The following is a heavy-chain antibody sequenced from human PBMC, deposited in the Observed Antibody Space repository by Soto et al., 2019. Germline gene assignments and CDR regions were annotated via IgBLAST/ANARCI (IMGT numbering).Heavy chain of an antibody. CDR2: ISADSGYT. J-gene: IGHJ1*01. CDR1: GYTFTDYG. D-gene: IGHD6-19*01. Sequence: QVQLVQSGAEVKKPGASVKVSCKASGYTFTDYGISWVRQAPGQGLEWMGWISADSGYTNYAQKLRGRVTMTTDTSTNTAYMELRSLRSDDTAVYYCARDLATSRWYHREHFQHWGQGTLVTVSS. CDR3: ARDLATSRWYHREHFQH. V-gene: IGHV1-18*01.